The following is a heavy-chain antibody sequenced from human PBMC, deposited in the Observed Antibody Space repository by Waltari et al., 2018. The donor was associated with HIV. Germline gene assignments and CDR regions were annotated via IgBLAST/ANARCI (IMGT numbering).Heavy chain of an antibody. CDR1: GYTFTSYA. CDR3: ARDGYYYDSSGYSSYFDY. V-gene: IGHV1-3*01. CDR2: INDGKGNK. Sequence: QVQLVQSGAEVKKPGASVKVSCKASGYTFTSYAMHWVRQAPGQRLEWMGRINDGKGNKKYSQKFQGRVTITRDTAASTAYMELSRLRSEDTAVYYCARDGYYYDSSGYSSYFDYWGQGTLVTVSS. J-gene: IGHJ4*02. D-gene: IGHD3-22*01.